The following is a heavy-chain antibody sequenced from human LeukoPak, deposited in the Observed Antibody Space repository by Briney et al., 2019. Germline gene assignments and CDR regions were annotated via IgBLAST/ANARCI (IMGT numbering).Heavy chain of an antibody. Sequence: IPSETLSLTCTVSNGSISNYYWGWIRQPPGRGLEWIGHIYSSGSTDYNPSLKSRVTISVDTSKNQFSLKLSSVTAADTAVYYCARDIGGSYLGFDYWGQGTLVTVSS. CDR3: ARDIGGSYLGFDY. D-gene: IGHD1-26*01. J-gene: IGHJ4*02. CDR2: IYSSGST. CDR1: NGSISNYY. V-gene: IGHV4-59*01.